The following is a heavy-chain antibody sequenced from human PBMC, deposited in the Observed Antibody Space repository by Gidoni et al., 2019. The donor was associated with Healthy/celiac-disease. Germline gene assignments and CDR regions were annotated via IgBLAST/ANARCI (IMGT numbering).Heavy chain of an antibody. CDR3: ARRTAGYFNL. CDR2: IYHSGTT. Sequence: QVQLQESGPGLVKPSETLSLTCTVSGGSISSNYWSWIRQPPGKALEWSAYIYHSGTTNYNPSLASRVTISIDTSKNPFPLKLTSVTAADTAVYYCARRTAGYFNLWGRGTLVTVSS. V-gene: IGHV4-59*08. CDR1: GGSISSNY. J-gene: IGHJ2*01.